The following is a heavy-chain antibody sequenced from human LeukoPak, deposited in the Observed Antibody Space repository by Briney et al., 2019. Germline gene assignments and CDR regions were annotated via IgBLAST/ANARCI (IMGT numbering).Heavy chain of an antibody. D-gene: IGHD3-10*01. V-gene: IGHV3-30*14. CDR1: GFTFSSYA. J-gene: IGHJ4*02. CDR2: ISYDGSNK. Sequence: GGSLRLSCAASGFTFSSYAMHWVRQAPGKGLEWVAVISYDGSNKYYADSVKGRFTISRDNSKNTLYLQMNSLRAEDTAVYYCARLNYGSGLYYFDYWGQGTLVTVSS. CDR3: ARLNYGSGLYYFDY.